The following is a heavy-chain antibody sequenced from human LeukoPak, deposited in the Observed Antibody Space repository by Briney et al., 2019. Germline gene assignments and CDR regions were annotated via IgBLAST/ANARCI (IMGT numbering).Heavy chain of an antibody. V-gene: IGHV3-74*03. CDR1: GFTFSTFW. Sequence: GGSLRLSCAASGFTFSTFWMPWVRQHPGEGLMWLSQINNDGSDTKYADSVKGRFTISRDNAKNTVYLQMNSLRAEDTAVYYCARDPLLWELPSDYWGQGTLVTVSS. CDR2: INNDGSDT. J-gene: IGHJ4*02. CDR3: ARDPLLWELPSDY. D-gene: IGHD1-26*01.